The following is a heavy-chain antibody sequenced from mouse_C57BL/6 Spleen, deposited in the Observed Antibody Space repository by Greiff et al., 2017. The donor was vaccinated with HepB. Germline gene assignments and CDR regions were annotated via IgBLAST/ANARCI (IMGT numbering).Heavy chain of an antibody. CDR1: GYTFTSYW. CDR3: ARRGGSRYAMDY. CDR2: INPSNGST. J-gene: IGHJ4*01. V-gene: IGHV1-53*01. D-gene: IGHD1-1*01. Sequence: QVQLQQSGTELVKPGASVKLSCKASGYTFTSYWMHWVKQRPGQGLEWIGNINPSNGSTNYNEKFKSKATLTVDKSSSTAYMQLSSLTSEDSAVYYSARRGGSRYAMDYWGQGTSVTVSS.